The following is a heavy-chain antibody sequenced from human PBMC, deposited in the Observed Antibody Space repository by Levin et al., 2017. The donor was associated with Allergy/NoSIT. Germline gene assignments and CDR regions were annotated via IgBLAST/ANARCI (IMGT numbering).Heavy chain of an antibody. Sequence: RGESLKISCKGSGYSFTSYWIAWVRQMPGKGLEWMGIIYPSESDARYSPSFQGHVTISADKSISTAYLQWSSLKASDTAMYYCAKHADRGYDPRKAFDIWGQGTMVTVSS. V-gene: IGHV5-51*01. CDR1: GYSFTSYW. CDR2: IYPSESDA. D-gene: IGHD5-12*01. CDR3: AKHADRGYDPRKAFDI. J-gene: IGHJ3*02.